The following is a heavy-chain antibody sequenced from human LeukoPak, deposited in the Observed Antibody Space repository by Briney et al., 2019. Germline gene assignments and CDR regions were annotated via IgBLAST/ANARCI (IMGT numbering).Heavy chain of an antibody. CDR2: IYYSGST. Sequence: SETLSLTCTVSGGSISSSSYYWGWIRQPPGKGLEWIGYIYYSGSTNYNPSLKSRVTISVDTSKNQFSLKLSSMTAADTAVYYCARTTGYSSGWYLFDPWGQGTLVTVSS. CDR1: GGSISSSSYY. D-gene: IGHD6-19*01. V-gene: IGHV4-61*05. J-gene: IGHJ5*02. CDR3: ARTTGYSSGWYLFDP.